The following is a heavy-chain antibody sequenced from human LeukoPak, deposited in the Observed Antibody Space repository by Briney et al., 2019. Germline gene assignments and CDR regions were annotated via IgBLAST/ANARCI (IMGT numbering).Heavy chain of an antibody. V-gene: IGHV3-53*01. Sequence: GGSLRLSCAASGLTGSHNYVSRVRQAPGKGLEWVSAIHTSGDTCYADSVKGRFTISRDTSKNTLYLQINSLRVEDTAVYYCIVFGDSNHWGQGTLVTVSS. D-gene: IGHD4-17*01. CDR3: IVFGDSNH. CDR2: IHTSGDT. J-gene: IGHJ5*02. CDR1: GLTGSHNY.